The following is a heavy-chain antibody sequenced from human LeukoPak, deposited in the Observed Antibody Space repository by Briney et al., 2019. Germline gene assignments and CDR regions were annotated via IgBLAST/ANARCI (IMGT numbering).Heavy chain of an antibody. V-gene: IGHV1-8*03. CDR2: MNPNSGNT. Sequence: GASVKVSCKASGYTFTSYDINWVRQATGQGLEWMGWMNPNSGNTGYAQKFQGRVTITRNTSISTAYMELSSLRSEDTAVYYCATPQEGDAFDIWGQWTMVTVSS. J-gene: IGHJ3*02. CDR1: GYTFTSYD. CDR3: ATPQEGDAFDI. D-gene: IGHD1-14*01.